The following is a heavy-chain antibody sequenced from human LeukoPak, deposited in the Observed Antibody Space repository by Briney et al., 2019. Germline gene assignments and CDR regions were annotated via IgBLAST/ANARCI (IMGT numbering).Heavy chain of an antibody. CDR1: GYTFTSYG. J-gene: IGHJ6*03. CDR2: ISAYNGNT. V-gene: IGHV1-18*01. D-gene: IGHD3-3*01. CDR3: ARSFWSGYYPPGYYYYYYYMDV. Sequence: GASVKVSCKASGYTFTSYGISWVRQAPGQGLEWMGWISAYNGNTNYAQKLQGRVTMTTDTSTSTAYMELRSLRSDDTAVYYCARSFWSGYYPPGYYYYYYYMDVWGKGTTVTVSS.